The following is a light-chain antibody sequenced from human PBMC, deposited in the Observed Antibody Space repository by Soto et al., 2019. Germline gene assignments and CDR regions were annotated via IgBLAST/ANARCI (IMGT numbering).Light chain of an antibody. V-gene: IGKV1-5*01. CDR3: QQYQTYST. CDR2: DAS. Sequence: IQLTQSHSTLSASVGDGVTLTCRSSQSIRSLLAWYQQKPGKAPKVLIYDASSLGSGVPSRVSGSGSGTEFTLTISSLQPDDFATYFCQQYQTYSTFGQGTRLEIK. CDR1: QSIRSL. J-gene: IGKJ5*01.